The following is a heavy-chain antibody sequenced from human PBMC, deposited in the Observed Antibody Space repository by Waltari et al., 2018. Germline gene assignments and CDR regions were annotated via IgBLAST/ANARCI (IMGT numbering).Heavy chain of an antibody. CDR2: ISYDGSNK. V-gene: IGHV3-30*01. CDR3: AKAAAGLYYYYYMDV. Sequence: QVQLVESGGGVVQPGRSLRLSCAASGFTFSSYAMTWVRQAPGKGLEWVAVISYDGSNKYYADSVKGRFTISRDNSKNTLYLQMNSLRAEDTAVYYCAKAAAGLYYYYYMDVWGKGTTVTVSS. J-gene: IGHJ6*03. D-gene: IGHD6-13*01. CDR1: GFTFSSYA.